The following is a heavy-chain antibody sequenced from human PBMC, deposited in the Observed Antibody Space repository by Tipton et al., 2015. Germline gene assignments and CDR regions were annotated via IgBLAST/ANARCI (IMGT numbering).Heavy chain of an antibody. CDR3: AKDPSSWVVVPAAITY. Sequence: GSLRLSCAASGFTFSSYAMSWVRQAPGKGLEWVSAISGSGGSTYYADSVKGRFTISRDNSKSTLYLQMNSLRAEDAAVFYCAKDPSSWVVVPAAITYWGQGTLVTVSS. J-gene: IGHJ4*02. D-gene: IGHD2-2*01. V-gene: IGHV3-23*01. CDR2: ISGSGGST. CDR1: GFTFSSYA.